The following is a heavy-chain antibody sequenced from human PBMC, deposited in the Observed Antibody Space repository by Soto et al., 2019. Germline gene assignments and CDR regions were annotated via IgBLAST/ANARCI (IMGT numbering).Heavy chain of an antibody. Sequence: SETLSLTCTVSGGSVSSGDYYWNWIRQPPGKGLEWIGYIYYSGSTYSNPSLKSRLTISVDTSKNQFSLKLSSVTAADTAVYYCGRGSGGNNWFDPWGQGTLVTVSS. CDR3: GRGSGGNNWFDP. CDR1: GGSVSSGDYY. CDR2: IYYSGST. D-gene: IGHD3-10*01. J-gene: IGHJ5*02. V-gene: IGHV4-30-4*01.